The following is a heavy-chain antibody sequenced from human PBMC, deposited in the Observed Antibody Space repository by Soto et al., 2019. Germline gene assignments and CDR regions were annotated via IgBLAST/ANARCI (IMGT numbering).Heavy chain of an antibody. CDR2: IYWDDDK. D-gene: IGHD6-19*01. J-gene: IGHJ6*02. V-gene: IGHV2-5*02. CDR1: GFSLSTSGVG. CDR3: AHRPSSGWPRYYYDGMDV. Sequence: QITLKESGPTLVKPTQTLTLTCTFSGFSLSTSGVGVGWIRQPPGKALEWLALIYWDDDKRYSPSLKSRLTITKDTSKNQVVLTMTNMDPVDTATYYCAHRPSSGWPRYYYDGMDVWGQGTTVTVSS.